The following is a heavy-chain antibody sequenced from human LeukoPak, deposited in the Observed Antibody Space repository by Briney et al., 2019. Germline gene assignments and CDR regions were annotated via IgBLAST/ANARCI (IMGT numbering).Heavy chain of an antibody. CDR2: MSKSGYSI. V-gene: IGHV3-11*01. Sequence: GGSLRLSCAASGFNFSDYYMSWIRRAPGKGLEWVSYMSKSGYSIYYAASVKGRFTISRDNVNHSLFLQMNSLRAEDTAVYYCARGKRRFDSWGQGTLVTVSS. J-gene: IGHJ4*02. CDR1: GFNFSDYY. CDR3: ARGKRRFDS.